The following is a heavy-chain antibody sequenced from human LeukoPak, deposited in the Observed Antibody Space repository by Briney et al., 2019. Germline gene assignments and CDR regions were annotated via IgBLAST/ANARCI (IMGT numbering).Heavy chain of an antibody. Sequence: GTSLRLSCATSGFIFGGYGMHWVRQAPGKGLEWVAVIWYDGSKTYYADSVKGRFTISRDNSKNTLNLEMNSLRAKDTAVYYCARWKGAPENYFDYWGQGTLVTVSS. CDR1: GFIFGGYG. CDR3: ARWKGAPENYFDY. CDR2: IWYDGSKT. V-gene: IGHV3-33*01. J-gene: IGHJ4*02. D-gene: IGHD1-26*01.